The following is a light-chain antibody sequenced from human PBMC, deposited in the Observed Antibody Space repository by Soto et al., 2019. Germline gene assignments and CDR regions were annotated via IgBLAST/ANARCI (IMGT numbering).Light chain of an antibody. J-gene: IGLJ1*01. CDR3: CSYAGSSIP. Sequence: QSVLTQPASVSGSPGQSITISCTGTSSDVGSYNLVSWYQQHPGKAPKLMIYEVSKRPSGVSNRFSGSKSGNTASLTISGLQAEDEADYHRCSYAGSSIPIGTGTKITIL. V-gene: IGLV2-23*02. CDR1: SSDVGSYNL. CDR2: EVS.